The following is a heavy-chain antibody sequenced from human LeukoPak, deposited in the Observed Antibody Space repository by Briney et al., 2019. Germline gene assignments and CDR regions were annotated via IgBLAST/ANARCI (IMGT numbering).Heavy chain of an antibody. Sequence: PGASLRLSCAASGFTFSSYSMNWVRQAPGKGLEWVSSISSGRSYICYADSVKGRFTISRDNAENSLYLQMNSLRVEDTAVYYCARVRCSGGTCYTYSSGWAFDYWGQGTLVTVSS. CDR1: GFTFSSYS. J-gene: IGHJ4*02. V-gene: IGHV3-21*06. CDR2: ISSGRSYI. CDR3: ARVRCSGGTCYTYSSGWAFDY. D-gene: IGHD2-15*01.